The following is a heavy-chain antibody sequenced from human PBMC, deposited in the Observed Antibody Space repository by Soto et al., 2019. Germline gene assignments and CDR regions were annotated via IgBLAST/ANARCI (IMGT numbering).Heavy chain of an antibody. Sequence: GESLKISCQGSGYKFTSSWIGWVRQMPGKGLEWMGNIFPGDSDTRYSPSFQGQVTISVDKSISTAYLQWSSLKAPDTAMYYCASSPGPPHYFYYGLDVWGQGTTVTVSS. J-gene: IGHJ6*02. CDR2: IFPGDSDT. V-gene: IGHV5-51*01. CDR3: ASSPGPPHYFYYGLDV. CDR1: GYKFTSSW.